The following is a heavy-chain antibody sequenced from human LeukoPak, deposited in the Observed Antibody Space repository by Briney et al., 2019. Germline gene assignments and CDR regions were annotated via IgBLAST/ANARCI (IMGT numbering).Heavy chain of an antibody. Sequence: GGSLRLSCAASGFTFSSYRMNWVRQAPGKGLEWVSSISSSSSYIYYADSVRGRFTISRDNAKNSLYLQMNSLRAEDTAVFYCAKGAYYHGSGRYFDYWGQGTLVTVSS. D-gene: IGHD3-10*01. V-gene: IGHV3-21*04. CDR1: GFTFSSYR. CDR3: AKGAYYHGSGRYFDY. J-gene: IGHJ4*02. CDR2: ISSSSSYI.